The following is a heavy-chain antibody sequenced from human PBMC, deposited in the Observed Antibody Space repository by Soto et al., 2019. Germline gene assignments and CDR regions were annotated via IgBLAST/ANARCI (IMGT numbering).Heavy chain of an antibody. V-gene: IGHV4-4*07. CDR2: IYSGGST. CDR3: ASGPGGFGEFSLDY. D-gene: IGHD3-10*01. CDR1: GGSINSYY. Sequence: SETLSLTCTISGGSINSYYWSWIRQPAGKGLEWIGRIYSGGSTDYNPSLKSRVTMSVDTSKNQFSLTLTSVTAADTAVYFCASGPGGFGEFSLDYWGQGTLVTVSS. J-gene: IGHJ4*02.